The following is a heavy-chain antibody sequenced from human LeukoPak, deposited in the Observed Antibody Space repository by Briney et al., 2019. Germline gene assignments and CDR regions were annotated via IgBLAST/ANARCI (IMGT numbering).Heavy chain of an antibody. J-gene: IGHJ3*02. CDR2: MNPNSGNT. CDR3: VRGQLRSSPLAFDI. D-gene: IGHD5-18*01. CDR1: GYTFTSYD. Sequence: ASVKVSCKASGYTFTSYDMYWVRQATGQGLEWMGWMNPNSGNTGYAQKFQGRVTITRNTSISTAYMELSSLRSEDTAVYYCVRGQLRSSPLAFDIWGQGTMVTVSS. V-gene: IGHV1-8*01.